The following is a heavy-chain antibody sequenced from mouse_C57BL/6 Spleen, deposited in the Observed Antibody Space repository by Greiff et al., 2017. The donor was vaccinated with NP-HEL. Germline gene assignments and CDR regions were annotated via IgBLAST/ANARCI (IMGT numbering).Heavy chain of an antibody. CDR3: ARLGPSGGY. CDR2: ISSGSSTI. CDR1: GFTFSDYG. Sequence: LVESGGGLVKPGGSLKLSCAASGFTFSDYGMHWVRQAPEKGLEWVAYISSGSSTIYYADTVQGRFTISRDNAKNTLFLQMTSLRSEDTAMYYCARLGPSGGYWGKGTTLTVSS. V-gene: IGHV5-17*01. J-gene: IGHJ2*01.